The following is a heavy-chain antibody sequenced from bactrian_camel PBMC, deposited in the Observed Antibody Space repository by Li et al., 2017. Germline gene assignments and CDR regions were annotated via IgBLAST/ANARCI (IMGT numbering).Heavy chain of an antibody. CDR3: AADWTRVSQFLYGGYLSARTYKN. CDR2: INGAGGNT. D-gene: IGHD7*01. V-gene: IGHV3S40*01. J-gene: IGHJ4*01. CDR1: GFTFSNYD. Sequence: VQLVESGGGLVQPGGSLRLSCAASGFTFSNYDMSWVRQVPGKGLEWVSSINGAGGNTFYADSVKGRFTISRDNAKNTVYLQMNNLEPEDTAMYYCAADWTRVSQFLYGGYLSARTYKNWGQGTQVTVS.